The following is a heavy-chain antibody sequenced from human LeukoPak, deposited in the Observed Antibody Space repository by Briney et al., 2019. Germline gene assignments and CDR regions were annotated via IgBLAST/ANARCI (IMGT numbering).Heavy chain of an antibody. Sequence: SETLSLTCAVYDGSFSGSYWSWIRQPPGKGLEWTGEINHSGSTNYNSSLKSRVTISVDTSKNQFSLKLSSVTAADTAVYYCARVYCSGGSCPERGMDVWGKGTTVTVSS. CDR2: INHSGST. V-gene: IGHV4-34*01. CDR1: DGSFSGSY. D-gene: IGHD2-15*01. CDR3: ARVYCSGGSCPERGMDV. J-gene: IGHJ6*04.